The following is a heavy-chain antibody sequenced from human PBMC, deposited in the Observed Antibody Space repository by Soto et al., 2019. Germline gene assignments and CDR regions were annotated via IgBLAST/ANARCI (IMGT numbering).Heavy chain of an antibody. V-gene: IGHV3-23*01. D-gene: IGHD3-3*01. Sequence: GGSLRLSCAASGFTFSSYAMSWVRQAPGKGLEWVSAISGSGGSTYYADSVKGRFTISRDNSKNTLYLQMNSLRAEDMAVYYCAKGFLNYYYYGMDVWGQGTTVTVSS. CDR3: AKGFLNYYYYGMDV. CDR1: GFTFSSYA. J-gene: IGHJ6*02. CDR2: ISGSGGST.